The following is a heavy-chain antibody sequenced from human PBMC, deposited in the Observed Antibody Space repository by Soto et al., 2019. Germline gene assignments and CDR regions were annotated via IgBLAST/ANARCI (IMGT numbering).Heavy chain of an antibody. D-gene: IGHD2-8*01. CDR2: INPNSGGT. CDR3: ARAEFRKCTNGVCYSN. Sequence: ASMEVSCKAFGFTFTGYYKHLGSQAPRQWLEWMGWINPNSGGTKYVQKFQGWVSMTRDTSISTAYMELSRVRSADTAVYYCARAEFRKCTNGVCYSNWGQGTLVTVSS. CDR1: GFTFTGYY. V-gene: IGHV1-2*04. J-gene: IGHJ4*02.